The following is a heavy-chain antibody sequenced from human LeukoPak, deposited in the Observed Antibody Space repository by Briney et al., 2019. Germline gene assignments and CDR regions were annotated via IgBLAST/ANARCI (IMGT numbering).Heavy chain of an antibody. CDR2: IYTSGST. Sequence: KPSETLSLTCTVSGGSISSYYWSWIRQPAGKGLEWIGRIYTSGSTNYNPSLKSRVTMSVDTSKNQLSLKLSSVTAADTAVYYCARAAQAYYYYYMDVWGKGTTVTVSS. CDR1: GGSISSYY. CDR3: ARAAQAYYYYYMDV. J-gene: IGHJ6*03. V-gene: IGHV4-4*07.